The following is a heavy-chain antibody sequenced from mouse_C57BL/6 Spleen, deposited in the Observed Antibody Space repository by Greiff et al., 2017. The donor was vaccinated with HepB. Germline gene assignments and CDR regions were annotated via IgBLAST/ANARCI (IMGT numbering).Heavy chain of an antibody. V-gene: IGHV2-9-1*01. CDR1: GFSLTSYA. Sequence: VKLMESGPGLVAPSQSLSITCTVSGFSLTSYAISWVRQPPGKGLEWLGVIWTGGGTNYNSALKSRLSISKDNSKSQVFLKMNSLQTDDTARYYCARNTHYYGSSPWFAYWGQGTLVTVSA. J-gene: IGHJ3*01. CDR3: ARNTHYYGSSPWFAY. CDR2: IWTGGGT. D-gene: IGHD1-1*01.